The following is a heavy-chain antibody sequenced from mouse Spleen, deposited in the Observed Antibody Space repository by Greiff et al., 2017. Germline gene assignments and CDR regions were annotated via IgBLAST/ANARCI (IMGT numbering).Heavy chain of an antibody. V-gene: IGHV1-80*01. D-gene: IGHD2-4*01. J-gene: IGHJ3*01. CDR2: IYPGDGDT. Sequence: VQGVESGAELVKPGASVKISCKASGYAFSSYWMNWVKQRPGKGLEWIGQIYPGDGDTNYNGKFKGKATLTADKSSSTAYMQLSSLTSEDSAVYFCAREYDYDDRFAYWGQGTLVTVSA. CDR3: AREYDYDDRFAY. CDR1: GYAFSSYW.